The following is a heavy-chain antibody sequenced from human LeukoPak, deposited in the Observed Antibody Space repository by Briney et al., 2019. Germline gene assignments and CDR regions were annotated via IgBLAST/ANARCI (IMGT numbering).Heavy chain of an antibody. CDR1: GGSFSGYY. V-gene: IGHV4-34*01. Sequence: NPSETLSLTCAVYGGSFSGYYWSWIRQPPGKGLEWIGEINHSGSTNYNPSLKSRVTISVDTSKNQFSLKLSSVTAADTAVYYCARGRYSSGWYGLYYLDYWGQGTLVTVSS. D-gene: IGHD6-19*01. J-gene: IGHJ4*02. CDR3: ARGRYSSGWYGLYYLDY. CDR2: INHSGST.